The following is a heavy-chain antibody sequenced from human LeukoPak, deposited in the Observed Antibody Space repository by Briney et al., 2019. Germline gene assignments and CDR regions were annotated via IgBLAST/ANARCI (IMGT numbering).Heavy chain of an antibody. CDR2: IDPSDSYT. CDR1: GYTFTSYW. V-gene: IGHV5-10-1*01. Sequence: GESLKISCKGSGYTFTSYWISWVRQMPGKGLEWRGKIDPSDSYTSYSPSFQGHVTILADKSISAAFLQWSSLQASDTAMYYCARHSHYDFWSGYLDYWGQGTLVTVSS. CDR3: ARHSHYDFWSGYLDY. J-gene: IGHJ4*02. D-gene: IGHD3-3*01.